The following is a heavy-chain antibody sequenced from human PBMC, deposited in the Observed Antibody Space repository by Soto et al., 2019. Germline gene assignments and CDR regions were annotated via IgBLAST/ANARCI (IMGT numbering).Heavy chain of an antibody. CDR2: IIPIFGTA. V-gene: IGHV1-69*13. D-gene: IGHD2-2*01. J-gene: IGHJ4*02. CDR1: GGTFSSYA. Sequence: SVKVSCKASGGTFSSYAISWVRQAPGQGLEWMGGIIPIFGTANYAQKFQGRVTITADESTSTAYMELSSLRSEDTAVYYCAREYCSSTSCPSPGHYWGQGTLVTVSS. CDR3: AREYCSSTSCPSPGHY.